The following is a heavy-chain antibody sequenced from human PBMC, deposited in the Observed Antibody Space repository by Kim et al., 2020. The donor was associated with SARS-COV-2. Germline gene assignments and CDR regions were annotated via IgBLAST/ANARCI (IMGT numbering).Heavy chain of an antibody. V-gene: IGHV1-2*02. D-gene: IGHD1-26*01. CDR2: INPNSGGT. CDR1: GYTFTGYY. J-gene: IGHJ4*02. Sequence: ASVKVSCKASGYTFTGYYMHWVRQAPGQGLEWMGWINPNSGGTNYAQKFQGRVTMTRDTSISTAYMELSRLRSDDTAVYYCARLGSRIVGDSFDYWGQGTLVTVSS. CDR3: ARLGSRIVGDSFDY.